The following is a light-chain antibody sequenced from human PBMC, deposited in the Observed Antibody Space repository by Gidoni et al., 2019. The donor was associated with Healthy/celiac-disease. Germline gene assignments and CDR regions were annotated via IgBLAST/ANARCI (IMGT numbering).Light chain of an antibody. Sequence: DVVLTQSPLSLPVTLGQPASISCRSSQSLVYIYGNTYLNWFQQRPGQSPRRLIYKVSNRDSGVPERFSGSGSGTDFTLKISRVEAEDVGVYYCMQGTHWPVTFGQGTRLEIK. CDR1: QSLVYIYGNTY. CDR2: KVS. J-gene: IGKJ5*01. CDR3: MQGTHWPVT. V-gene: IGKV2-30*01.